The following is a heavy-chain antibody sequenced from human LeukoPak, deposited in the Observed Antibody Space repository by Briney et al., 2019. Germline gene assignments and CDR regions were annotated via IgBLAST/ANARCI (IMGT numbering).Heavy chain of an antibody. CDR3: AKPLWFGELAVCFDY. Sequence: GGSLRLSCAASGFTVSSNYMSWVRQAPGKGLEWVSVIYSGGSTYYADSVKGRFTISRDNSKNTLYLQMNSLRAEDTAVYYCAKPLWFGELAVCFDYWGQGTLVTVSS. CDR2: IYSGGST. J-gene: IGHJ4*02. V-gene: IGHV3-53*01. D-gene: IGHD3-10*01. CDR1: GFTVSSNY.